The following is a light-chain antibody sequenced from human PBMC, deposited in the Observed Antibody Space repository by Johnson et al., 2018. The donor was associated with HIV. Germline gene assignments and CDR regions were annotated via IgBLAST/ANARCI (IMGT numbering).Light chain of an antibody. Sequence: QSVLTQPPSVSAAPGQKVTISCSGSSSNIGNNYVSWYQQLPGTAPKLLIYDNNKRPSGIPDRFSGSSSVTSATLGITGLQTGDEADYYCGTWDSRLSAYVFGSGTKVTVL. CDR3: GTWDSRLSAYV. J-gene: IGLJ1*01. V-gene: IGLV1-51*01. CDR2: DNN. CDR1: SSNIGNNY.